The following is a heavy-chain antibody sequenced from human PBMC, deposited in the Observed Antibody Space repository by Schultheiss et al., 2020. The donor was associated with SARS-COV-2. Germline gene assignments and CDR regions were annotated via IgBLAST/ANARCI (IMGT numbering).Heavy chain of an antibody. CDR3: ARYYSFYYAMDV. CDR2: ISAYNGHT. Sequence: ASVKVSCKASGGTFSSYAISWVRQAPGQGLEWMGWISAYNGHTNYAQKLQGRVTMTTDTSTNTAYMELTSLRSDDTAVYYCARYYSFYYAMDVWGQGTTVTVSS. CDR1: GGTFSSYA. V-gene: IGHV1-18*01. J-gene: IGHJ6*02.